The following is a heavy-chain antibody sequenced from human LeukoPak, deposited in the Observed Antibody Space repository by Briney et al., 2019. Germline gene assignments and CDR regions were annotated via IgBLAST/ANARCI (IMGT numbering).Heavy chain of an antibody. CDR2: IKEDGSEI. CDR3: VTDQTGRHPYFFDY. J-gene: IGHJ4*02. V-gene: IGHV3-7*01. CDR1: GFNFSTYW. D-gene: IGHD3-10*01. Sequence: PGGSLRLSCAASGFNFSTYWMTWVRQVPGKGLEWVANIKEDGSEIYYVDAVKGRFSISRDNAKTSLYLQMNNLSVADTAVYYRVTDQTGRHPYFFDYWGQGTLVTVSS.